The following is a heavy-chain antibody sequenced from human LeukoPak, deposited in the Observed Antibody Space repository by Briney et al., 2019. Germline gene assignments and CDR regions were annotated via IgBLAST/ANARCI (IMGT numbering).Heavy chain of an antibody. V-gene: IGHV3-23*01. CDR2: ISGSGGST. J-gene: IGHJ6*02. CDR1: GFTFSSYA. Sequence: PGGSLRVSCAASGFTFSSYAMSWVRQAPGKGLEWVSAISGSGGSTYYADSVKGRFTISRDNSKNTLYLQMNSLRAEDTAVYYCAKDCLCSSASDTYYYYYGMDVWGQGTTVTVSS. CDR3: AKDCLCSSASDTYYYYYGMDV. D-gene: IGHD2-2*01.